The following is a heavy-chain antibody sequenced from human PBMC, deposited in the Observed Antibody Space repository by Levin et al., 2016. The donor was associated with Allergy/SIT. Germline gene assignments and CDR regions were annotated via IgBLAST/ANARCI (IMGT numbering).Heavy chain of an antibody. D-gene: IGHD6-19*01. CDR2: INHSGST. Sequence: VRQMPGKGLEWIGEINHSGSTNYNPSLKSRVTISVDTSKNQFSLKLSSVTAADTAVYYCATSIAVAGYYYYYGMDVWGQGTTVTVSS. J-gene: IGHJ6*02. V-gene: IGHV4-34*01. CDR3: ATSIAVAGYYYYYGMDV.